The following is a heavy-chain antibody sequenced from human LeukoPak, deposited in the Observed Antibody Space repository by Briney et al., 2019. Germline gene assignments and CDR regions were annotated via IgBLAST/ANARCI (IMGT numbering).Heavy chain of an antibody. V-gene: IGHV4-59*08. D-gene: IGHD6-19*01. J-gene: IGHJ4*02. Sequence: SETLSLTCTVSGGSISSYYWSWIRQPPGKGLEWIGYIYYSGSTNYNPSLKSRDTISVDTSKNQFSLKLSSVTAADTAVYYCARQPIAVAGQYYFDYWGQGTLVTVSS. CDR3: ARQPIAVAGQYYFDY. CDR1: GGSISSYY. CDR2: IYYSGST.